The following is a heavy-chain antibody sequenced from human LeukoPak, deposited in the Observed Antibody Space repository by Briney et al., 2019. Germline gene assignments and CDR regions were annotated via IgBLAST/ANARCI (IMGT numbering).Heavy chain of an antibody. D-gene: IGHD3-10*01. V-gene: IGHV3-13*01. CDR1: GFSVSNSD. J-gene: IGHJ3*01. Sequence: GGSLRLSCAASGFSVSNSDMHWVRQVIGNGLEWVSVIGSSGDIYYSGSVKGRFTISRDSAKNSFDLQMNNLRAEDTAMYYCARGGPGEALHVWGQGTMVTVSS. CDR2: IGSSGDI. CDR3: ARGGPGEALHV.